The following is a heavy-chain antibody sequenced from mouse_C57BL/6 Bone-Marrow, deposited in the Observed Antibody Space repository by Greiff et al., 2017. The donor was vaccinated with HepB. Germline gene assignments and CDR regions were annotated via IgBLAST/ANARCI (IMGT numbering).Heavy chain of an antibody. CDR3: AREATDPSWFAY. J-gene: IGHJ3*01. V-gene: IGHV1-19*01. CDR1: GYTFTDYY. CDR2: INPYNGGT. Sequence: EVQLQQSGPVLVKPGASVKMSCKASGYTFTDYYMNWVKQSHGKSLEWIGVINPYNGGTSYNQKFKGKATLTVDKSSSTAYMERNSLTSEDSAVYYCAREATDPSWFAYWGQGTLVTVSA.